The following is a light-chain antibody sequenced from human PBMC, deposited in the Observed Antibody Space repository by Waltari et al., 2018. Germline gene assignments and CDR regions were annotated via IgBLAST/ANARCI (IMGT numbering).Light chain of an antibody. Sequence: SSGLTQDPAVSVALGQTIRITCRGDSLRTSYASWYQVKTGQAPVLVMFGKKKRPSGVPDRISGESSETTSSLIISGAQAEGEADYYCSSRNGRASQVVFAGGTKVTVL. CDR3: SSRNGRASQVV. CDR2: GKK. V-gene: IGLV3-19*01. CDR1: SLRTSY. J-gene: IGLJ2*01.